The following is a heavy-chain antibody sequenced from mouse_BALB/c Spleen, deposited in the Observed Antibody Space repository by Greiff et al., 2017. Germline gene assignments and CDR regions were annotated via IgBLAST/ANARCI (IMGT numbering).Heavy chain of an antibody. D-gene: IGHD1-1*01. V-gene: IGHV5-6-3*01. CDR3: ARDRVVFDY. CDR1: GFTFSSYG. J-gene: IGHJ2*01. Sequence: EVQLQESGGGLVQPGGSLKLSCAASGFTFSSYGMSWVRQTPDKRLELVATINSNGGSTYYPDSVKGRFTISRDNAKNTLYLQMSSLKSEDTAMYYCARDRVVFDYWGQGTTLTVSS. CDR2: INSNGGST.